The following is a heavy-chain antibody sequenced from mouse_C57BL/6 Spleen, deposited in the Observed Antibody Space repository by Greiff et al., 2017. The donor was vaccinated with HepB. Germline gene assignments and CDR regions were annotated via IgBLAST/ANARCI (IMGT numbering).Heavy chain of an antibody. CDR3: TIPNYYGSSYYFDY. V-gene: IGHV1-5*01. D-gene: IGHD1-1*01. Sequence: EVQRVESGTVLARPGASVKMSCKTSGYTFTSYWMHWVKQRPGQGLEWIGAIYPGNSDTSYNQKFKGKAKLTAVTSASTAYMELSSLTNEDSAVYYCTIPNYYGSSYYFDYWGQGTTLTVSS. J-gene: IGHJ2*01. CDR2: IYPGNSDT. CDR1: GYTFTSYW.